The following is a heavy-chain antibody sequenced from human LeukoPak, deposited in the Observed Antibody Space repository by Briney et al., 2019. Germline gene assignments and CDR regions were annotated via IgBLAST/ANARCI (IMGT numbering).Heavy chain of an antibody. V-gene: IGHV1-18*01. D-gene: IGHD6-13*01. Sequence: ASVKVFCRASGYTLTSYGINWVRQAPGQGLEWLGWISAYTGDTKYAQNLQGRVNMTTDTSTSTAYMELKSLRSDDTAVYYCARDLSDYSSSWQGLWGQGTLVTVSS. CDR2: ISAYTGDT. J-gene: IGHJ4*02. CDR1: GYTLTSYG. CDR3: ARDLSDYSSSWQGL.